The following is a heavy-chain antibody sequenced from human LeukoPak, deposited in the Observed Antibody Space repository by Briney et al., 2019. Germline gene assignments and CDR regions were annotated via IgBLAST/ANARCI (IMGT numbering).Heavy chain of an antibody. CDR1: GFTFSSYG. CDR2: IWYGGSNK. CDR3: ARDMSGDYFDY. D-gene: IGHD1-26*01. Sequence: PGGSLRLSCAASGFTFSSYGMHWVREAPGKGREGVAVIWYGGSNKYYADSVRGRFTISRDNSKNTLYLQMNSLRAEDTAVYYCARDMSGDYFDYWGQGTLVTVSS. J-gene: IGHJ4*02. V-gene: IGHV3-33*01.